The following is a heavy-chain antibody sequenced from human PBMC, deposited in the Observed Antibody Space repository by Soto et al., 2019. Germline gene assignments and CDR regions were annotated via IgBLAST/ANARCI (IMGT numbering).Heavy chain of an antibody. J-gene: IGHJ3*02. D-gene: IGHD1-1*01. V-gene: IGHV3-20*04. Sequence: GGSLRLSCAASGFTFDDYGMSWVRQAPGKGLEWVSGINWNGGSTGYADSVKGRFTISRDNAKNSLYLLLNSLRAEDTAVFYCARDFLPGTHDAFDIWGQGTMVTVSS. CDR2: INWNGGST. CDR1: GFTFDDYG. CDR3: ARDFLPGTHDAFDI.